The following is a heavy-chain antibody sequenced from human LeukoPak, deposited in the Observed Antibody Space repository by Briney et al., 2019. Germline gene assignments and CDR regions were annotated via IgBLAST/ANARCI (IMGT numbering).Heavy chain of an antibody. CDR1: GGSISSSSYY. Sequence: PSETLSLTCTVSGGSISSSSYYWGWIRQPPGKGLEWIGSIYYSGSTYYNPSLKSRVTISVDTSKNQFSLKLSSVTAADTAVYYCASCGYDILTGYPDVWNFDYWGQGTLVTVSS. J-gene: IGHJ4*02. V-gene: IGHV4-39*07. D-gene: IGHD3-9*01. CDR2: IYYSGST. CDR3: ASCGYDILTGYPDVWNFDY.